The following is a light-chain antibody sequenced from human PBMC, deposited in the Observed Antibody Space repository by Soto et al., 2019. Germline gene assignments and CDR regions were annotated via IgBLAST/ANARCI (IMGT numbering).Light chain of an antibody. CDR1: SSNIGAGYE. CDR3: QYYDSSLSGYV. CDR2: ENN. V-gene: IGLV1-40*01. J-gene: IGLJ1*01. Sequence: QSVLTQPPSVSEAPGQRVTISCTGSSSNIGAGYEAHWYQQVPGTAPKLLIYENNNRPSGVPDRFSGSKSGTSASLAITGLQAEDEAEYYCQYYDSSLSGYVFGTGTKRTVL.